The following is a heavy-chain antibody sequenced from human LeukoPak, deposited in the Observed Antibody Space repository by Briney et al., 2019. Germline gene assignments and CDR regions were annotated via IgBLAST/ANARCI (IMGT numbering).Heavy chain of an antibody. Sequence: PSETLSLTCAVYGGSFSGYYWSWIRQLPGKGLEWIGEINHSGSTNYNPSLKSRVTISVDTSKNQFSLKLSSVTAADTAVYYCARRVREFAIIAAAGKSWFDPWGQGTLVTVSS. V-gene: IGHV4-34*01. D-gene: IGHD6-13*01. CDR1: GGSFSGYY. J-gene: IGHJ5*02. CDR3: ARRVREFAIIAAAGKSWFDP. CDR2: INHSGST.